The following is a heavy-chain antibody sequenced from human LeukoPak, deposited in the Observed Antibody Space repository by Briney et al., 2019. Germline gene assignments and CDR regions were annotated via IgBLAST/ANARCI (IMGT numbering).Heavy chain of an antibody. CDR1: GYTFTGYY. V-gene: IGHV1-2*02. J-gene: IGHJ4*02. CDR3: ARAEWYSSSSYLFDY. Sequence: RASVKVSRKASGYTFTGYYMHWVRQAPGQGLEWMGWINPNSGGTNYAQKFQGRVTMTRDTSISTAYMELSRLRSDDTAVYYCARAEWYSSSSYLFDYWGQGTLVTVSS. D-gene: IGHD6-6*01. CDR2: INPNSGGT.